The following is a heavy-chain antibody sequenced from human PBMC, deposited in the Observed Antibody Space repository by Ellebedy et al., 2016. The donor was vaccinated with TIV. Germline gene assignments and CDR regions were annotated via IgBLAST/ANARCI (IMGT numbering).Heavy chain of an antibody. CDR3: TRETNPPPGALAGTAFDC. CDR2: KRFDGRME. CDR1: GFRLSTHG. J-gene: IGHJ4*02. V-gene: IGHV3-30*02. D-gene: IGHD6-19*01. Sequence: PGGSLRLSCVASGFRLSTHGMHWVRQAPGKGLEWVAFKRFDGRMEYNGDSVKGRFIISGDVSKNTLYLQMNRLRAEDTGIYYCTRETNPPPGALAGTAFDCWGQGTLVIVSS.